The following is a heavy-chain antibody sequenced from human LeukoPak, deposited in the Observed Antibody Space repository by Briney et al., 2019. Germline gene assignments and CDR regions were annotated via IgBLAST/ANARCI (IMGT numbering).Heavy chain of an antibody. J-gene: IGHJ6*03. Sequence: GGSLRLSCAASGFTVSSNYMSWVRQAPGKGLEWVSVIYSGGSTYYADSVKGRFTISRDNSKNTLYLQMNSLRAEDTAVYYCASGSGSYRTPYYYTDVWGTGTTVTVSS. V-gene: IGHV3-53*01. CDR3: ASGSGSYRTPYYYTDV. CDR1: GFTVSSNY. CDR2: IYSGGST. D-gene: IGHD3-10*01.